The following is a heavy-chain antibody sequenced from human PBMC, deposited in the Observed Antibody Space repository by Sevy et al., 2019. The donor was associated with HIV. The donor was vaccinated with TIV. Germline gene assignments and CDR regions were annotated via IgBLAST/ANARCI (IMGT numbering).Heavy chain of an antibody. CDR3: ARESRWFFFHFDY. Sequence: SQTLSLTCAISGDSVSTYSAAWNWIRQSPSRDLEWLGRTYYKSKWYNDYALSVKSRISINPDTPKNQISLQLNSVTPEDTAVYYCARESRWFFFHFDYWGQGTLVTVSS. J-gene: IGHJ4*02. CDR1: GDSVSTYSAA. V-gene: IGHV6-1*01. CDR2: TYYKSKWYN. D-gene: IGHD3-10*01.